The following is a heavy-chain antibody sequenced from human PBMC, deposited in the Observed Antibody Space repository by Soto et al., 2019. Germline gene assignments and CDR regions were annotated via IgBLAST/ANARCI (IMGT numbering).Heavy chain of an antibody. Sequence: SLRLSCAASGFTFSSYGMHWVRQAPGKGLEWVAVIWYDGSNKYYADSVKGRFTISRDNSKNTLYLQMNSLRAEDTAVYYCARVGGGDYYYYGMDVWGQGTTVTVSS. CDR1: GFTFSSYG. V-gene: IGHV3-33*01. CDR2: IWYDGSNK. CDR3: ARVGGGDYYYYGMDV. D-gene: IGHD6-25*01. J-gene: IGHJ6*02.